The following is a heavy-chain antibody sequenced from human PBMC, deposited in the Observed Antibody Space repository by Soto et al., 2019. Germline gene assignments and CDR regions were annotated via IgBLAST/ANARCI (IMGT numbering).Heavy chain of an antibody. CDR2: ASYGGGTK. V-gene: IGHV3-30*18. CDR3: AKGPLRLPAYVDYADYSYGMDV. J-gene: IGHJ6*02. Sequence: QMQLVESGGDVVQPGTSLRLSCVASGFTFSAFGMHWVRQAPGQGLEWVAIASYGGGTKYYGDSVQGRFTISRDNSRDTLYLHMNSLREEDTAVYYCAKGPLRLPAYVDYADYSYGMDVWGHGTTVTVSS. D-gene: IGHD4-17*01. CDR1: GFTFSAFG.